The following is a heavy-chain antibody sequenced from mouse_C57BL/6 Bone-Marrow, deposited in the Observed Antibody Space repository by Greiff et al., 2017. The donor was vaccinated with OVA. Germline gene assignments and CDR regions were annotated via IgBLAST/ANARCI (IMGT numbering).Heavy chain of an antibody. CDR1: GYTFTDYE. Sequence: VQLHQSGAELVRPGASVTLSCKASGYTFTDYEMPWVKQTPVHGLECIGAIDPETGGTAYNQKFKGKAILTADKSSSTAYMELRSLTSEDSAVYYCTRGYSNYYAMDYWGQGTSVTVSS. CDR2: IDPETGGT. J-gene: IGHJ4*01. D-gene: IGHD2-5*01. V-gene: IGHV1-15*01. CDR3: TRGYSNYYAMDY.